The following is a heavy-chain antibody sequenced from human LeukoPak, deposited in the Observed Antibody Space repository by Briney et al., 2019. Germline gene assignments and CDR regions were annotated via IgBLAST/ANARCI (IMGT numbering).Heavy chain of an antibody. J-gene: IGHJ3*02. CDR1: GGSISSGDYY. CDR2: IYYSGST. D-gene: IGHD3-9*01. V-gene: IGHV4-30-4*08. CDR3: ARDLPYYDILTGYEHPFDI. Sequence: PSQTLSLTCTVSGGSISSGDYYWSWIRQPPGKGLEWIGYIYYSGSTYYNPSLKSRVTISVDTSKNQFSPKLSSVTAADTAVYYCARDLPYYDILTGYEHPFDIWGQGTMVTVSS.